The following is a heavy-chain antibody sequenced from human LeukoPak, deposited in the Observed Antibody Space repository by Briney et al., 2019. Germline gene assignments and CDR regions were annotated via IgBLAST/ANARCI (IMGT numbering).Heavy chain of an antibody. J-gene: IGHJ3*02. D-gene: IGHD2-2*01. V-gene: IGHV3-9*01. CDR1: GFTFDDYA. Sequence: PGRSLRLSCTASGFTFDDYAMHWVRQAPGKGLEWVSYISWSSGSVAYADSVKGRFTISRDNAKNSLYLQMNSLRTEDTALCYCAKGAGVGYCSSTSCFGDAFDIWGQGTMVTVSS. CDR2: ISWSSGSV. CDR3: AKGAGVGYCSSTSCFGDAFDI.